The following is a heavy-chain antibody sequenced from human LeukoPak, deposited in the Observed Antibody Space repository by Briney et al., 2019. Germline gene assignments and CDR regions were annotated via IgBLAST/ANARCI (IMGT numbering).Heavy chain of an antibody. D-gene: IGHD3-10*01. CDR2: ISSSGSTI. V-gene: IGHV3-48*03. J-gene: IGHJ4*02. Sequence: GGSLRLSCAASGFTFSSYEMNWVRQAPGKGLEWVSYISSSGSTIYYADSVKGRFTISRDNSKNTLYLQMNSLRAEDTAVYYCAKVFVTMVRGGDYWGQGTLVTVSS. CDR3: AKVFVTMVRGGDY. CDR1: GFTFSSYE.